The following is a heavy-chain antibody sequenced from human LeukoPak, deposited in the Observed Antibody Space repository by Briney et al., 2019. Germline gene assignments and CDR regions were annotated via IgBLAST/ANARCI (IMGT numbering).Heavy chain of an antibody. CDR1: GGSISPLY. D-gene: IGHD3-10*01. CDR2: IYYSGST. CDR3: ARGGVAAKYYFDF. V-gene: IGHV4-59*11. J-gene: IGHJ4*02. Sequence: SETLSLTCTVSGGSISPLYWGWIRQAPGRGLEFIGYIYYSGSTNFNPSLKSRVTLSVDTSKSQISLKLTSVTAADTAVYYCARGGVAAKYYFDFWGQGTLVTVSS.